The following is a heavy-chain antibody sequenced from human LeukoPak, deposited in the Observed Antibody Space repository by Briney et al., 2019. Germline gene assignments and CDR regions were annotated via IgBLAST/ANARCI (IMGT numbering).Heavy chain of an antibody. CDR1: GGSISSSSYY. D-gene: IGHD3-10*01. CDR3: ARGVRYYGSGSYYFDY. J-gene: IGHJ4*02. Sequence: KPSETLSLTCTVSGGSISSSSYYWSWIRQPPGKGLEWIGYIYYSGSTYYNPSLKSRVTISVDTSKNQFSLKLSSVTAADTAVYYCARGVRYYGSGSYYFDYWGQGTLVTVSS. V-gene: IGHV4-30-4*01. CDR2: IYYSGST.